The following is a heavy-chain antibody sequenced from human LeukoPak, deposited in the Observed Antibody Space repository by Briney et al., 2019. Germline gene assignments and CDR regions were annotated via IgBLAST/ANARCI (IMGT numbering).Heavy chain of an antibody. V-gene: IGHV4-34*01. Sequence: SETLSLTCAVYGGSFSGYYWSWIRQPPGKGLEWIGEINHGGSTNYNPSLKSRVTISVDTSKNQFSLKLSSVTAADTAVYYCARGRLFVVEWGQGTLITVSS. CDR1: GGSFSGYY. CDR2: INHGGST. J-gene: IGHJ4*02. CDR3: ARGRLFVVE. D-gene: IGHD6-6*01.